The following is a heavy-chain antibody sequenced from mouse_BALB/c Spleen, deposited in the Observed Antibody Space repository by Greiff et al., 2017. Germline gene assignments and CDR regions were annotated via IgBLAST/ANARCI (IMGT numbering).Heavy chain of an antibody. V-gene: IGHV2-6-4*01. CDR1: GFSLSSYS. CDR2: IWGGGST. J-gene: IGHJ3*01. CDR3: ARTDDYERVWFAY. Sequence: VMLVESGPGLVAPSQSLSITCTVSGFSLSSYSVHWVRQPPGKGLEWLGMIWGGGSTDYNSALKSRLSISKDNSKSQVFLKMNSLQTDDTAMYYCARTDDYERVWFAYWGQGTLVTVSA. D-gene: IGHD2-4*01.